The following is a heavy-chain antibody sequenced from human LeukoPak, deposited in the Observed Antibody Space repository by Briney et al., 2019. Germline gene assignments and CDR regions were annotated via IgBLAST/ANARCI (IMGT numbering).Heavy chain of an antibody. CDR1: GFTVSSNY. V-gene: IGHV3-66*01. CDR2: IYSGGST. J-gene: IGHJ6*02. D-gene: IGHD5-24*01. Sequence: GGSLRLSCAASGFTVSSNYMSWVRQAPGEGLEWVSVIYSGGSTYYADSVKGRFAISRDNSKNTLYLQMNSLRAEDTAVYYCARAAWGDGYNYDYYYYGMDVWGQGTTVTVSS. CDR3: ARAAWGDGYNYDYYYYGMDV.